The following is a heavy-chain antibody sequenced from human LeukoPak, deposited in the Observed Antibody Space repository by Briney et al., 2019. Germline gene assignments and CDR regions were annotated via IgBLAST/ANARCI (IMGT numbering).Heavy chain of an antibody. J-gene: IGHJ3*02. CDR3: ARGGFSHGFDI. Sequence: PGGSLRLSCAASGFTFTSYWIHWVRQASGKGLVWVSRINNDGTDTIYADSVRGRFTISRDNAKNTLYLQMNSLGVEDTAVYYCARGGFSHGFDIWGQGTMVTVSS. V-gene: IGHV3-74*01. CDR2: INNDGTDT. CDR1: GFTFTSYW.